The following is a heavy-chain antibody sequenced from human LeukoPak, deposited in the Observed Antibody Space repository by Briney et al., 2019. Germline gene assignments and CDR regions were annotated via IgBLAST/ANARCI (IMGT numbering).Heavy chain of an antibody. J-gene: IGHJ4*02. CDR3: AKQREIGVGVFDY. CDR2: ISGSGGST. CDR1: GFTFSSYV. D-gene: IGHD3-22*01. V-gene: IGHV3-23*01. Sequence: PAGSLRLSCAASGFTFSSYVMSWVRQAPGKGLEWVSTISGSGGSTYYADSVKGRFTISRDNSTNTLYLQMNSLRAEDTAVFYWAKQREIGVGVFDYWGQGTLVSVFS.